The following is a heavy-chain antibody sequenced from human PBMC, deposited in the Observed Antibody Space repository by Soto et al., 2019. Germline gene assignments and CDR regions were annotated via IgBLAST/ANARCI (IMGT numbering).Heavy chain of an antibody. CDR1: GYTFTSYD. V-gene: IGHV1-8*01. Sequence: ASVKVSCKGSGYTFTSYDINWVRQATGQGLEWMGWMNPNSGNTGYAQKFQGRVTMTRNTSISTAYMELSSLRSEDTAVYYCAREVQDHSGLYLDSWGQGTVVTVSS. D-gene: IGHD4-4*01. J-gene: IGHJ4*02. CDR3: AREVQDHSGLYLDS. CDR2: MNPNSGNT.